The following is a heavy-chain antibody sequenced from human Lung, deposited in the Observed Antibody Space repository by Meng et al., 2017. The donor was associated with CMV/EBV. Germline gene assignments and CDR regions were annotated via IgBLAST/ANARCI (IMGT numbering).Heavy chain of an antibody. CDR3: ARHHHSPTFDY. Sequence: QRPLPESGPGLLKPSETLSLTCTVSGGSISSSSYYWAWIRQPPGEGLEWIGSVVYSGTTYYTSSLKSRVSISVDTSKNQFSLKLSSVTAADTAVYYCARHHHSPTFDYWGQGTLVTVSS. CDR1: GGSISSSSYY. CDR2: VVYSGTT. J-gene: IGHJ4*02. D-gene: IGHD1-14*01. V-gene: IGHV4-39*01.